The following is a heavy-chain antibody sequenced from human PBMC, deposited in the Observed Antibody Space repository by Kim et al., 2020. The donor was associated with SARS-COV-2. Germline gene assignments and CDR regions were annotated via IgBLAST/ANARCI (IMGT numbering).Heavy chain of an antibody. CDR1: GFTFSTYT. J-gene: IGHJ4*02. CDR3: VRAGSGYSYDHGMGY. D-gene: IGHD5-12*01. V-gene: IGHV3-30-3*01. Sequence: GGSLRLSCAASGFTFSTYTMHWVRQPPGKGLEWVALISYDGTNTYYPDSVKGRITISRDNSKNTLYLQVNSLTAEDTALYYCVRAGSGYSYDHGMGYWGQGTLVTVSS. CDR2: ISYDGTNT.